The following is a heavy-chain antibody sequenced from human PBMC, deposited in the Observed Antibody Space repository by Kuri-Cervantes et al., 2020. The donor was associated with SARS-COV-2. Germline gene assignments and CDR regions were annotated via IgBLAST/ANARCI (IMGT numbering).Heavy chain of an antibody. D-gene: IGHD5-12*01. J-gene: IGHJ3*02. CDR2: ISTYDGST. CDR3: AREVAARVFDI. Sequence: ASVKVSCKASGYNFPDYGISWVRQAPGQGLEWMGWISTYDGSTKYAQKFQGRVTMTKDTSTSTVYMEMKSLRSDDTAFYYCAREVAARVFDIWGQGTMVTVSS. CDR1: GYNFPDYG. V-gene: IGHV1-18*01.